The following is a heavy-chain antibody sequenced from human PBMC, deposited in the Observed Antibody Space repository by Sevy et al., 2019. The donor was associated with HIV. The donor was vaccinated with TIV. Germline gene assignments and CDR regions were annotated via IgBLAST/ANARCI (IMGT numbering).Heavy chain of an antibody. CDR1: GFNVNDNY. V-gene: IGHV3-66*01. D-gene: IGHD3-16*02. CDR3: AEDRRFCGNECYLYYYYGMDV. CDR2: IHADGSS. Sequence: GGSLRLSCAASGFNVNDNYMTWVRQAPGKGLEWVSIIHADGSSYSADSVKGRLTMSRDDSKTIVNLQMNSLRADDTAVYYCAEDRRFCGNECYLYYYYGMDVWGQGTAVTVSS. J-gene: IGHJ6*02.